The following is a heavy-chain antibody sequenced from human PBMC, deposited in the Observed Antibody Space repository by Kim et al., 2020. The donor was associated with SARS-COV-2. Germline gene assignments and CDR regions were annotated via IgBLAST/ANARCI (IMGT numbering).Heavy chain of an antibody. CDR2: NP. V-gene: IGHV1-18*01. Sequence: NPNYAQKLQGRVTMTTDTSTSTAYMELRSLRSDDTAVYYCARGSGARFDPWGQGTLVTVSS. CDR3: ARGSGARFDP. D-gene: IGHD3-10*01. J-gene: IGHJ5*02.